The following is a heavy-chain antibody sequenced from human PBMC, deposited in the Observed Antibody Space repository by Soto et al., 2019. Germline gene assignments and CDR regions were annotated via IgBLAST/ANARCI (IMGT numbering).Heavy chain of an antibody. CDR1: SDSITSYY. CDR2: IYYSGST. CDR3: AKGRGYDYSGWFDP. D-gene: IGHD5-12*01. J-gene: IGHJ5*02. Sequence: SETLSLTCTVSSDSITSYYWTWIRRPPGKGLEWIGYIYYSGSTVYNPSLESRVTISLDTSKNQFSLILASVTAADTAVYYCAKGRGYDYSGWFDPWGQGTLVTVSS. V-gene: IGHV4-59*01.